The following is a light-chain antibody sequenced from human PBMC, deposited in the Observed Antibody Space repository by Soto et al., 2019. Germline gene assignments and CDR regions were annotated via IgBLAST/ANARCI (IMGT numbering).Light chain of an antibody. CDR1: QSVSSY. V-gene: IGKV3-20*01. Sequence: EIVLTQSPGTLSLSPGERATLSCRASQSVSSYLAWYQQKPGQAPRLLIYDASSRATGIPDRFSGSGSGTDFTLTISRLEPEDFAVYYCQQYGSSRTFGQGTKVEIK. J-gene: IGKJ1*01. CDR2: DAS. CDR3: QQYGSSRT.